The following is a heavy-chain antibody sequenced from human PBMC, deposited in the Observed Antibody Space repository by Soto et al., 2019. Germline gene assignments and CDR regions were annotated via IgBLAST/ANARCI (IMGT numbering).Heavy chain of an antibody. D-gene: IGHD5-18*01. V-gene: IGHV4-59*01. J-gene: IGHJ4*02. CDR3: ASEKMDTAMASHFDY. CDR2: IYYSGST. CDR1: GGSISSYY. Sequence: PSETLSLTCTVSGGSISSYYWSWIRQPPGKGLEWIGYIYYSGSTNYNPSLKSRVTISVDTSKNQFSLKLSSVTAADTAVYYCASEKMDTAMASHFDYWGLGTLVTVSS.